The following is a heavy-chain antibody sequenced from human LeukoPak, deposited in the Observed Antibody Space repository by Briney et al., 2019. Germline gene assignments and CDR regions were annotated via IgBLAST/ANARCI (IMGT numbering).Heavy chain of an antibody. Sequence: PSETLSLTCTVSGGSISSYYWSWIRQPPGKGLEWIGYIYYSGSTNYNPSLKSRVTISVDTSKNQFSLKLSSVTAADTAVYYCARSPGSQSTAYYLEEPYYYGMDVWGQGTTVTVSS. D-gene: IGHD1-1*01. CDR2: IYYSGST. CDR3: ARSPGSQSTAYYLEEPYYYGMDV. CDR1: GGSISSYY. V-gene: IGHV4-59*01. J-gene: IGHJ6*02.